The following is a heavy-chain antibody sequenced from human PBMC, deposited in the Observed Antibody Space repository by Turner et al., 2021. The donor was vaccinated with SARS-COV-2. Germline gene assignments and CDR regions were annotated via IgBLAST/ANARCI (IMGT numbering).Heavy chain of an antibody. V-gene: IGHV1-24*01. CDR3: ATGYQLRVNWFDP. D-gene: IGHD2-2*01. Sequence: QVQLVQSGAEVKKPGASVKVSCKISGYTLTELSMHWVRQAPGKGLERRGSFVPEDGETIYAKNVQGRVTMTEDTSTDTAYMELSSLRSEETAVYFCATGYQLRVNWFDPWGQGTLVTVSS. CDR2: FVPEDGET. CDR1: GYTLTELS. J-gene: IGHJ5*02.